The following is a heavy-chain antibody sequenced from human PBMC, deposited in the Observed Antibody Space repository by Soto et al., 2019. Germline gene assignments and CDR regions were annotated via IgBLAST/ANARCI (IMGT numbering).Heavy chain of an antibody. CDR2: IYYSGTT. J-gene: IGHJ6*02. CDR1: GYSISSTNW. V-gene: IGHV4-28*01. Sequence: SETLSLTCAVYGYSISSTNWWGWIRQPPGRGLEWIGYIYYSGTTYYTPSLKSRVTMSVDSSKNQFSLKLSSVTAVDTAVYYCARTRGSKNYGMDVWGQGTSVTVSS. CDR3: ARTRGSKNYGMDV. D-gene: IGHD1-26*01.